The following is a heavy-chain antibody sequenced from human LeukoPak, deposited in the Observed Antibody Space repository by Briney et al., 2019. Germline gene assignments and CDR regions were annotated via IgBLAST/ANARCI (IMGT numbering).Heavy chain of an antibody. CDR2: ISGSGGST. CDR1: GFTFSSYA. V-gene: IGHV3-23*01. CDR3: AKEIAAAGNC. Sequence: SGGSLRLSCAASGFTFSSYAMSWVRQAPGKGLEWVSAISGSGGSTFYADSVEGRFTISRDNSKNTLYLQMNSLRAEATAVYYCAKEIAAAGNCWGQGTLATVSS. D-gene: IGHD6-13*01. J-gene: IGHJ4*02.